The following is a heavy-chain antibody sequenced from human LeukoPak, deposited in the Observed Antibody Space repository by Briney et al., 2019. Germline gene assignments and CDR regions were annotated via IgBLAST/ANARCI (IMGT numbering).Heavy chain of an antibody. V-gene: IGHV4-34*01. D-gene: IGHD3-10*01. J-gene: IGHJ6*03. CDR3: ARGGYGSGWDYMDV. CDR1: GGSFSGYY. CDR2: INHSGNT. Sequence: SETLSLTCAVSGGSFSGYYWNWIRQPPGKGLEWIGGINHSGNTNYNPSLKSRVTISVDTSKNQFSLKLSSVTAADTAVYYCARGGYGSGWDYMDVWGKGTTVTVSS.